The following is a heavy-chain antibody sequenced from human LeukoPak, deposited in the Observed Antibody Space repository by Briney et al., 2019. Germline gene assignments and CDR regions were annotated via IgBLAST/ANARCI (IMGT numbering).Heavy chain of an antibody. V-gene: IGHV4-30-4*01. CDR1: GGSISSGDYY. J-gene: IGHJ4*02. Sequence: PSETLSLTCTVSGGSISSGDYYWSWIRQPPGKGLEWIGYIYYSGSTYYNPSLKSRVTISVDTSKNQFSLKLSSVTAADTAVYYCARVKTRTSAVDFWGQGTLVTVSS. CDR2: IYYSGST. CDR3: ARVKTRTSAVDF.